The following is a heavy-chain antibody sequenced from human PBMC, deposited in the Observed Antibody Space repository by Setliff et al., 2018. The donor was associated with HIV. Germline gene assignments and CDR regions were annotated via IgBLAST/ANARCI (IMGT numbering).Heavy chain of an antibody. Sequence: GASVKVSCKASGYTFTSYYMHWVRQAPGQGLEWMGGIIPIFGTANYAQKFQGRVTITADESTSTAYMELSSLRSEDTAVYYCAREQRESIAVGTDAFDIWGQGTMVTVSS. J-gene: IGHJ3*02. V-gene: IGHV1-69*13. CDR1: GYTFTSYY. CDR3: AREQRESIAVGTDAFDI. D-gene: IGHD6-19*01. CDR2: IIPIFGTA.